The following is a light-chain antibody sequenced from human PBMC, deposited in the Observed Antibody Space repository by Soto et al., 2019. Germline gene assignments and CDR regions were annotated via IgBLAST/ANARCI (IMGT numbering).Light chain of an antibody. V-gene: IGKV3-11*01. Sequence: EIVLTHSPAALSLSPGERATLSCRASQSVSSYLAWYQQKPGQAPRLLIYDASNRATGIPARFSGSGSGTDFTITISSLEPEDFAVYYCQQRSNWSTITFGQGTRMEIK. CDR3: QQRSNWSTIT. CDR2: DAS. J-gene: IGKJ5*01. CDR1: QSVSSY.